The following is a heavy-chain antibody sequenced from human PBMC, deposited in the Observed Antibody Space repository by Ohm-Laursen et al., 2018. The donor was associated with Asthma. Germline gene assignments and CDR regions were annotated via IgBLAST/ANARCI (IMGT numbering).Heavy chain of an antibody. CDR1: GFTFSTYG. Sequence: SLRLSCSASGFTFSTYGMHWVRQAPGKGLEWVAIISYGGINKYYADSVKGRFTISRDNSKNTLYLQMDSLRAEDTAVYYCAKDKTSSGTFGLDNWGQGTLVTVSS. CDR2: ISYGGINK. D-gene: IGHD6-13*01. V-gene: IGHV3-30*18. CDR3: AKDKTSSGTFGLDN. J-gene: IGHJ4*02.